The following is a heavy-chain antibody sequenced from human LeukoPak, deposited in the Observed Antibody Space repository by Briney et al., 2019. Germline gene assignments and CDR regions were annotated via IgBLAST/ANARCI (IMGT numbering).Heavy chain of an antibody. CDR2: ISYDGSNK. J-gene: IGHJ4*02. V-gene: IGHV3-30*04. Sequence: PGGSLRLSCAASGFTFSSYAMHWVRQAPGKGLEWVAVISYDGSNKYYADSVKGRFTISRDSSKNTLYLQMNSLRAEDTAVYYCARGDSSLDALDYWGQGTLVTVSS. CDR1: GFTFSSYA. D-gene: IGHD6-19*01. CDR3: ARGDSSLDALDY.